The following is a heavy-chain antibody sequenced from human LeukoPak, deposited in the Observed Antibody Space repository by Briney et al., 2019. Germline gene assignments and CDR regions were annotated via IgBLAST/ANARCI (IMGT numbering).Heavy chain of an antibody. CDR2: IYHSGST. V-gene: IGHV4-39*07. CDR3: ARVLEWELLDY. CDR1: GGSISSGSYY. Sequence: SQTLSLTCTVSGGSISSGSYYWGWIRQPPGRGLEWIGSIYHSGSTYYNPSLKSRVTISVDTSKNQFSLKLSSVTAADTAVYYCARVLEWELLDYWXXGTXVXVSX. D-gene: IGHD1-26*01. J-gene: IGHJ4*01.